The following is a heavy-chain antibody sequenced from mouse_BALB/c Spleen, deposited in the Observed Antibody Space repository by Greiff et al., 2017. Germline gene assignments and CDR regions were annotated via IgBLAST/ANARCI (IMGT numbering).Heavy chain of an antibody. Sequence: EVKLMESGGGLVKPGGSLKLSCAASGFTFSSYAMSWVRQSPEKRLEWVAEISSGGSYTYYPDTVTGRFTISRDNAKNTLYLEMSSLRSEDTAMYYCARFMITTYAMDYWGQGTSVTVSS. CDR1: GFTFSSYA. V-gene: IGHV5-9-4*01. J-gene: IGHJ4*01. CDR2: ISSGGSYT. CDR3: ARFMITTYAMDY. D-gene: IGHD2-4*01.